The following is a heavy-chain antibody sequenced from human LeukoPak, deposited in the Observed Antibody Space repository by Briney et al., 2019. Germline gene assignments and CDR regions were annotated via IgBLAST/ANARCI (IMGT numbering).Heavy chain of an antibody. CDR2: LYSGGTT. CDR1: GFTFSSYW. Sequence: GGSLRLSCAASGFTFSSYWMHWVRQAPGEGLVWVSVLYSGGTTYYAASVKGRFTISRDNSKNTLFLQMNSLRAEDTAVYYCARMAVWGSYRLDYWGQGTLVTVSS. CDR3: ARMAVWGSYRLDY. J-gene: IGHJ4*02. V-gene: IGHV3-53*01. D-gene: IGHD3-16*02.